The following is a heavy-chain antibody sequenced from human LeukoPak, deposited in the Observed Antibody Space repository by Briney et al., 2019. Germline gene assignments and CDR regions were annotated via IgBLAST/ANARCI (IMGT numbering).Heavy chain of an antibody. CDR3: ARSGREVGATDIDY. V-gene: IGHV3-48*01. CDR2: ISSSSSTI. Sequence: GGSLRLSCAASGFTFSSYSMNWVRQAPGKGLEWVSYISSSSSTIYYADSVKGRFTISRDNAKNSLYLQMNSLRAEDTAVYYCARSGREVGATDIDYWGQGTLVTVSS. D-gene: IGHD1-26*01. J-gene: IGHJ4*02. CDR1: GFTFSSYS.